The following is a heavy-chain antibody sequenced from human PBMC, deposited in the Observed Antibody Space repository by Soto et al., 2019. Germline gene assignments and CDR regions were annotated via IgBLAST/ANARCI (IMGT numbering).Heavy chain of an antibody. CDR2: ISNSGTT. Sequence: QVQLQGSGPGLVKPSQTLSLTCTVSGGSISSDPSFWSGIRQGPGKGPEWIAFISNSGTTSYNPSLRSGVTISADTSKSQFSLNLTSVTAADTAVYYCARGGASSKWFDPWGQGTLVTVSS. D-gene: IGHD2-15*01. CDR1: GGSISSDPSF. J-gene: IGHJ5*02. CDR3: ARGGASSKWFDP. V-gene: IGHV4-31*03.